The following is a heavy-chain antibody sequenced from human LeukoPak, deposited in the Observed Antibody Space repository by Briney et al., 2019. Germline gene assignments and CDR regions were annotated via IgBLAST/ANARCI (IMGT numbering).Heavy chain of an antibody. CDR3: ARSGRDGSGYYLRYFDY. D-gene: IGHD3-22*01. CDR1: RYSIRSDYY. CDR2: IYHSGYT. Sequence: SETLSLTCSVSRYSIRSDYYWGWIRQPPGKGLEWIATIYHSGYTYYNASLKSRVTLSVDTSKNQFSLNLRSVTAADTAVYYCARSGRDGSGYYLRYFDYWGQGSLVIVSS. V-gene: IGHV4-38-2*02. J-gene: IGHJ4*02.